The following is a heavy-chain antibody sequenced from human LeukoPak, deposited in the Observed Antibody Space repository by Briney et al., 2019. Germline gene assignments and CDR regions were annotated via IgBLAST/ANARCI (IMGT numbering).Heavy chain of an antibody. Sequence: PSETLSLTCTISGGSVSDYYWSWIRQSPGKGLEWIGYIYHTGSTSYSPSLKSRVTISADTSQNQFSLKLSSVTAADTAVYYCARSSGEVYGSGSYFNGYYYYMDVWGKGTTVTISS. CDR1: GGSVSDYY. CDR3: ARSSGEVYGSGSYFNGYYYYMDV. J-gene: IGHJ6*03. D-gene: IGHD3-10*01. V-gene: IGHV4-59*02. CDR2: IYHTGST.